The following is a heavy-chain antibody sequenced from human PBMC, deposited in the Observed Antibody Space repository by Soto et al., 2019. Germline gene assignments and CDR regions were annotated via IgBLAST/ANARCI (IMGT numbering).Heavy chain of an antibody. CDR2: INPNSGGT. Sequence: ASVKVSCKASGCTFTGYYMHWVRQAPGQGLEWMGWINPNSGGTNYAQKFQGWVTMTRDTSISTAHMELSRLRSDDTAVYYCARDTNYYGSGSYYKGPYYYYYGMDVWGQGTTVTVSS. CDR1: GCTFTGYY. J-gene: IGHJ6*02. D-gene: IGHD3-10*01. CDR3: ARDTNYYGSGSYYKGPYYYYYGMDV. V-gene: IGHV1-2*04.